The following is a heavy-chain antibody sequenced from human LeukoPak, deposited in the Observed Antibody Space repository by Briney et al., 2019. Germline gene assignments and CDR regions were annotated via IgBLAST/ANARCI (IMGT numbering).Heavy chain of an antibody. CDR1: GGSISSGDYY. V-gene: IGHV4-30-4*01. Sequence: SETLSLTCTVSGGSISSGDYYWGWIRQPPGKGLEWIGYIYYSGSTYYNPSLKSRVTISVDTSKNQFSLKLSSVTAADTAVYYCARESLGVRSSRHWFDPWGQGTLVTVSS. CDR2: IYYSGST. CDR3: ARESLGVRSSRHWFDP. J-gene: IGHJ5*02. D-gene: IGHD3-10*01.